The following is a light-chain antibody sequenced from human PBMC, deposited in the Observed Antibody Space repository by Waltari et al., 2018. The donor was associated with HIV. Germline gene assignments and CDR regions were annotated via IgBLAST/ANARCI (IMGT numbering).Light chain of an antibody. CDR1: SSDVGSSTL. CDR2: EGS. V-gene: IGLV2-23*01. Sequence: QSALTQPASVSGSPGQSITISCTGTSSDVGSSTLFPWYQQHPGKAPQLMIYEGSKRPSGVSNRFSGSKSGNTASLTISGLQAEDEADYYCCSYAGSSTVVFGGGTKLTVL. CDR3: CSYAGSSTVV. J-gene: IGLJ2*01.